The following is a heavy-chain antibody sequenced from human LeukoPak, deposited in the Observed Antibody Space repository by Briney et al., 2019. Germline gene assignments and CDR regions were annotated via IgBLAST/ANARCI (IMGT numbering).Heavy chain of an antibody. CDR1: GGSISSYS. CDR2: IYYRGST. CDR3: AGSSAFDAFDI. Sequence: PSETLSLTCTVSGGSISSYSWSWIRQPPGKGLEWIGYIYYRGSTNNNPSLKSRVTISVDTSKNQFSLKLSSVTAADTAVYYCAGSSAFDAFDIWGQGTMVTVSS. J-gene: IGHJ3*02. V-gene: IGHV4-59*08. D-gene: IGHD3-22*01.